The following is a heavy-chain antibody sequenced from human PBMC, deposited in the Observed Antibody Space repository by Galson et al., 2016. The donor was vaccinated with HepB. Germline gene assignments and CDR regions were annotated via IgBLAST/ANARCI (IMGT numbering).Heavy chain of an antibody. D-gene: IGHD3-10*01. CDR3: ARERWGITMVRGNGMDV. CDR2: IWFDGSNK. V-gene: IGHV3-33*01. J-gene: IGHJ6*02. Sequence: SLRLSCAVSGFRFSNYGMHWVRQAPGKGLEWVAVIWFDGSNKYYADSVKGRFTISRDNSKNTLFLQMNSLRAEDTAVYYCARERWGITMVRGNGMDVWGQGTTVTVSS. CDR1: GFRFSNYG.